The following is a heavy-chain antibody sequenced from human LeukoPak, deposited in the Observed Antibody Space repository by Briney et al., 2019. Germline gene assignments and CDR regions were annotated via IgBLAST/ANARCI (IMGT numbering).Heavy chain of an antibody. D-gene: IGHD3-22*01. J-gene: IGHJ4*02. V-gene: IGHV3-9*01. CDR2: ISWNSGSI. Sequence: PGRSLRLSCAASGFTFDDYAMHWVRQAPGKGLEWVSGISWNSGSIGYADSVKGRFTISRDNAKNSLYLQMNSLRAEDTALYYCAKVPDSSGYRDYWGQGTLVTVSS. CDR3: AKVPDSSGYRDY. CDR1: GFTFDDYA.